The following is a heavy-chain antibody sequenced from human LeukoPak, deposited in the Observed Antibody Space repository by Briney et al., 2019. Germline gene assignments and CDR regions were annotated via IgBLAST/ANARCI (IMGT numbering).Heavy chain of an antibody. J-gene: IGHJ4*02. CDR3: ARVVNAFWTRVPDY. D-gene: IGHD3-3*01. V-gene: IGHV4-31*03. CDR2: IYYSGST. CDR1: GGSISSGGYS. Sequence: SETLSLTCTVSGGSISSGGYSWSWIRQHPGKGLEWIGYIYYSGSTYYNPSLKSRVTISVDTSKNQFSLKLSSVTAADTAVYYCARVVNAFWTRVPDYWGQGTLVTVSS.